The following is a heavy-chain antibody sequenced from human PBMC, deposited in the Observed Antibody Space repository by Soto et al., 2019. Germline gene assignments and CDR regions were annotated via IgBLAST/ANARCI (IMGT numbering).Heavy chain of an antibody. Sequence: QVQLVQSGAEEKKPGASVKVSRKASGYTFTSYAMHWVRQAPGQRLEWMGWINAGNGNTKYSQKFQGRVTITRDTSASTAYMELGSLRSEDTAVYYCASESYGGEFDYWGQGTLVTVSS. J-gene: IGHJ4*02. V-gene: IGHV1-3*05. D-gene: IGHD4-17*01. CDR2: INAGNGNT. CDR3: ASESYGGEFDY. CDR1: GYTFTSYA.